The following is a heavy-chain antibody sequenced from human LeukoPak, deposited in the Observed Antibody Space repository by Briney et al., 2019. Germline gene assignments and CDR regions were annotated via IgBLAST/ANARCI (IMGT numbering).Heavy chain of an antibody. J-gene: IGHJ4*02. CDR2: INPNSGGT. V-gene: IGHV1-2*02. CDR1: GYTFTGYY. D-gene: IGHD2-2*01. CDR3: ATLGYCSSTSCYLLDY. Sequence: ASVKVSCKASGYTFTGYYMHWVRQARGQGLEWMGWINPNSGGTNYAQKFQGRVTMTRDTSISTAYMELSRLRSDDTAVYYCATLGYCSSTSCYLLDYWGQGTLVTVSS.